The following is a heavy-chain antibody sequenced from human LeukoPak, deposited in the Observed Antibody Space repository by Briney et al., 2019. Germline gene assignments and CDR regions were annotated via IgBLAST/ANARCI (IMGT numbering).Heavy chain of an antibody. V-gene: IGHV3-74*01. D-gene: IGHD3-3*01. J-gene: IGHJ5*02. CDR3: TKSDWFDP. Sequence: GESLKISCAASGLIFSGYWMHWVRQAPGKGLVWLSRIKNDGSITSYADSVKGRFTISRDNAKNTLYLQMNSLRVEDTAVYYCTKSDWFDPWGQGTLVTVSS. CDR2: IKNDGSIT. CDR1: GLIFSGYW.